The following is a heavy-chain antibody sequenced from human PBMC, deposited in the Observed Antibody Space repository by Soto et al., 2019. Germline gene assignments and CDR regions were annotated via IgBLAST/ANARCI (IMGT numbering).Heavy chain of an antibody. CDR2: VSGSGDST. J-gene: IGHJ5*02. V-gene: IGHV3-23*01. CDR1: GFTLSSYA. D-gene: IGHD3-3*01. CDR3: AIFWSKEDSRDLYPS. Sequence: GGSLRLSCAASGFTLSSYAMSWFRQAPGKGLEWVSAVSGSGDSTYYADSVKGRFTISRDNSKNTLYLQMNSLRAEDTAVYYCAIFWSKEDSRDLYPSCGQGSPVT.